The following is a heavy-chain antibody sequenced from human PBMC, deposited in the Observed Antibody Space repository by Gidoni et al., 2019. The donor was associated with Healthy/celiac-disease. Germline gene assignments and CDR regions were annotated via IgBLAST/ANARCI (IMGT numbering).Heavy chain of an antibody. D-gene: IGHD6-13*01. V-gene: IGHV3-15*07. CDR1: GFTFSNAW. J-gene: IGHJ4*02. CDR2: IKSKTDGGTT. CDR3: ESSWYGEMYYFDY. Sequence: EVQLVESGGGLVKPGGSLRLSCAASGFTFSNAWMNWVRQAPGKGLEWVGRIKSKTDGGTTDYAAPVKGRFTISRDDSKNTLYLQMNSLKTEDTAVYYCESSWYGEMYYFDYWGQGTLVTVSS.